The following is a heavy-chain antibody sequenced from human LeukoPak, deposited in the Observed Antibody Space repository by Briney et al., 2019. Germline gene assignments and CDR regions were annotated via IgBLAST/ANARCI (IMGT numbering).Heavy chain of an antibody. D-gene: IGHD2-21*02. CDR3: ARDRAYCGGDCCLADP. CDR2: IYYSGST. CDR1: GGSISSGDYY. J-gene: IGHJ5*02. Sequence: SETLSLTCTVSGGSISSGDYYWSWIRQPPGKGLEWIGYIYYSGSTYYNPSLKSRVTISVDTSKNQFSLKLSSVTAADTAVYYCARDRAYCGGDCCLADPWGQGTLVTVSS. V-gene: IGHV4-30-4*01.